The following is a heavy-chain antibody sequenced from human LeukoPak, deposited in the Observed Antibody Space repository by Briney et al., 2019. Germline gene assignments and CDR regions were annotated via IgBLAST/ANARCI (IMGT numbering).Heavy chain of an antibody. CDR2: INHSGST. D-gene: IGHD3-10*01. CDR3: ARKSLRQLLWFGEEVPFDY. CDR1: GGSFSGYY. V-gene: IGHV4-34*01. Sequence: PSETLSLTCAVYGGSFSGYYWSWIRQPPGKGLEWIGEINHSGSTNYNPSLKSRVTISVDTSKNQFSLKLSSVTAADTAVYYCARKSLRQLLWFGEEVPFDYWGQGTLVTVSS. J-gene: IGHJ4*02.